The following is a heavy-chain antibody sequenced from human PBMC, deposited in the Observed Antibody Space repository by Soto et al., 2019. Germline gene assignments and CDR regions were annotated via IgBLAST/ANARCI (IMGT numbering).Heavy chain of an antibody. CDR2: ISGSGGST. V-gene: IGHV3-23*01. CDR1: GFTFSSYA. J-gene: IGHJ6*02. D-gene: IGHD1-26*01. Sequence: PEWSLRLSCAASGFTFSSYAMSWVRQAPGKGLEWVSAISGSGGSTYYADSVKGRFTISRDNSKNTLYLQMHSLRAEDTAVYYCAQSILAAKKVYYYGMAVWRQGTTGTVSS. CDR3: AQSILAAKKVYYYGMAV.